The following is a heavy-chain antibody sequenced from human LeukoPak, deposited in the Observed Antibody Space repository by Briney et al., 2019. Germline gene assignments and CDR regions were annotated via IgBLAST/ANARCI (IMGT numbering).Heavy chain of an antibody. J-gene: IGHJ4*02. CDR3: ARTGNIVVVPDAIPFDY. Sequence: ASVKVSCKASGYIFTGYYIHWVRQAPGQGLEWMGIINPSGGSTSYAQKFQGRVTMTRDMSTSTVYMELSSLRSEDTAVYYCARTGNIVVVPDAIPFDYWGQGTLVTVSS. CDR2: INPSGGST. D-gene: IGHD2-2*01. V-gene: IGHV1-46*01. CDR1: GYIFTGYY.